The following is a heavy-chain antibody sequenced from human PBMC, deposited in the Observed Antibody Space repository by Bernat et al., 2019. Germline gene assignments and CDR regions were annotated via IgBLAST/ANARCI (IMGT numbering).Heavy chain of an antibody. V-gene: IGHV3-23*04. Sequence: EVQLVESGGGLVQPGGSLRLSCAASGFTFSSYVMNWVRQAPGKGLEWVSAIGGSDGITYYADSVKGRFTISRDNSKNTLSLQMNSLRAEDTAKYYCAKGAGGDYERVWGQGTTVTVSS. CDR3: AKGAGGDYERV. D-gene: IGHD4-17*01. J-gene: IGHJ6*02. CDR1: GFTFSSYV. CDR2: IGGSDGIT.